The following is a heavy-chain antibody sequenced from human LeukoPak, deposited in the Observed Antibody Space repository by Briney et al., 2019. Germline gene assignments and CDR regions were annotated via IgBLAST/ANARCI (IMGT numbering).Heavy chain of an antibody. Sequence: GGSLRLSCAASGFTFSSYAMSWVRQAPGKGLEWVSAISGSGGSTYSADSVKGGFTISRDNSKNTLYLKMNSLRAEDTAVYYCAKDSGRGYYDSSGLGGFDYWGQGTLVTVSS. CDR2: ISGSGGST. CDR1: GFTFSSYA. D-gene: IGHD3-22*01. CDR3: AKDSGRGYYDSSGLGGFDY. V-gene: IGHV3-23*01. J-gene: IGHJ4*02.